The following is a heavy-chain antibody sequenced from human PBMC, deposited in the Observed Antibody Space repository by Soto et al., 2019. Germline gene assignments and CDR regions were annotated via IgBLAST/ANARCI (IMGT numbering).Heavy chain of an antibody. D-gene: IGHD2-21*02. V-gene: IGHV4-39*01. CDR3: ARQRTSVVTQAYFDV. CDR1: GDSTSSRSYY. Sequence: SETLYLTCTVTGDSTSSRSYYSGWIRQPPGKGLEWIGSIYYSGSTYNNPSLRSRVSMSIATSKAQFSLKLQPVTAAATALYFCARQRTSVVTQAYFDVWGPGSLVTVSS. CDR2: IYYSGST. J-gene: IGHJ4*02.